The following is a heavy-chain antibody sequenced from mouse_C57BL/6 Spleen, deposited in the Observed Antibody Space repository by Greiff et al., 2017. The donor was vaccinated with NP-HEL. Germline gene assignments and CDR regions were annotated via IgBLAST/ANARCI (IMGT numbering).Heavy chain of an antibody. CDR3: ARWDTTVVATRYFDV. CDR2: IDPSDSYT. CDR1: GYTFTSYW. V-gene: IGHV1-59*01. D-gene: IGHD1-1*01. J-gene: IGHJ1*03. Sequence: VQLQQPGAELVRPGTSVKLSCKASGYTFTSYWMHWVKQRPGQGLEWIGVIDPSDSYTNYNQKFKGKATLTVDTSSSTAYMQLSSLTSEDSAVYYCARWDTTVVATRYFDVWGTGTTVTVSS.